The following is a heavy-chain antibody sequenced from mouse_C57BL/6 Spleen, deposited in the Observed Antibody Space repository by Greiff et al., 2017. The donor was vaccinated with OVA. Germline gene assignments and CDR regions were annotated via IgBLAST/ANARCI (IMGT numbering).Heavy chain of an antibody. CDR3: ARSQPRRSYFDY. D-gene: IGHD6-1*01. CDR1: GFTFTDYY. Sequence: DVKLVESGGGLVQPGGSLSLSCAASGFTFTDYYMSWVRQPPGKALEWLGFIRNKANGYTTEYSASVKGRFTISRDNSQSILYLQMNALRAEDSATYYCARSQPRRSYFDYWGQGTTLTVSS. CDR2: IRNKANGYTT. V-gene: IGHV7-3*01. J-gene: IGHJ2*01.